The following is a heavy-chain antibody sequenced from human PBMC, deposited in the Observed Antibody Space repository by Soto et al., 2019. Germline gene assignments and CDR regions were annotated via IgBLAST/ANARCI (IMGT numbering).Heavy chain of an antibody. D-gene: IGHD2-8*02. J-gene: IGHJ6*02. CDR3: ARSGDYYGMDV. CDR2: IYYSGST. V-gene: IGHV4-39*01. CDR1: AGSISSSSYY. Sequence: SETLSLTCTVSAGSISSSSYYWGWIRQPPGKGLEWIGSIYYSGSTYYNPSLKSRVTISVDTSKNQFSLKLSSVTAADTAVYYCARSGDYYGMDVWGQGTTVTVSS.